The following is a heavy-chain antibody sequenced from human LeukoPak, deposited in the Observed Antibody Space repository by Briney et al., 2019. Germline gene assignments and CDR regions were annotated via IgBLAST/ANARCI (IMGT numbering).Heavy chain of an antibody. CDR2: ISYDGSNK. CDR3: AKDLRELLGSYYYGMDV. Sequence: PGRSLRLSCAASGFTFSSYGMHWVRQAPGKGLEWVAVISYDGSNKYYADSVKGRFTISGDNSKNTLYLQMNSLRAEDTAVYYCAKDLRELLGSYYYGMDVWGKGTTVTVSS. CDR1: GFTFSSYG. J-gene: IGHJ6*04. D-gene: IGHD3-10*01. V-gene: IGHV3-30*18.